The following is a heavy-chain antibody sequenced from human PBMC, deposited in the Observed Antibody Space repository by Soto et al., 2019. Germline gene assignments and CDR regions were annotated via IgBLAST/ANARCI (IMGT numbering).Heavy chain of an antibody. D-gene: IGHD3-22*01. J-gene: IGHJ1*01. V-gene: IGHV3-30-3*01. CDR3: ARGSPHYYDSSGYFLAPEYFQH. CDR1: GFTFSSYA. CDR2: ISYDGSNK. Sequence: PGGSLRLSCAASGFTFSSYAMHGVRQAPGKGLEWVAVISYDGSNKYYADSVKGRFTISRDNSKNTLYLQMNSLRAEDTAVYYCARGSPHYYDSSGYFLAPEYFQHWGQGTQVTVSS.